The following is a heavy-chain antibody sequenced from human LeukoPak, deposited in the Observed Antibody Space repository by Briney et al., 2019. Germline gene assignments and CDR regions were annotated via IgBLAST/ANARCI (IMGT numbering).Heavy chain of an antibody. CDR2: IGGSDGST. Sequence: PGGSLRLSCAASGFIFNSYAMSWVRQAPGKGLEWVSAIGGSDGSTYYADSVKGRFTISRDNSKNTLYLQMNSLRGEDTAVYYCAKDHSSAWDYFYYGMNVWGQGITVTVSS. J-gene: IGHJ6*02. D-gene: IGHD6-19*01. CDR1: GFIFNSYA. V-gene: IGHV3-23*01. CDR3: AKDHSSAWDYFYYGMNV.